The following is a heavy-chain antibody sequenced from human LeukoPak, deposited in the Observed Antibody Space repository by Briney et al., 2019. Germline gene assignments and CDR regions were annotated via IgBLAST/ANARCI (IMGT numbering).Heavy chain of an antibody. CDR3: ARGNKRISMVRGVSYYNYYYMDV. CDR1: GGTFSSYA. Sequence: SVKVSCKASGGTFSSYAISWVRQAPGQGLEWMGRIIPILGIANCAQKFHGRVTITTDESTSTAYMELSSLRSEETAVYYCARGNKRISMVRGVSYYNYYYMDVWGKGTTVTVSS. D-gene: IGHD3-10*01. V-gene: IGHV1-69*04. J-gene: IGHJ6*03. CDR2: IIPILGIA.